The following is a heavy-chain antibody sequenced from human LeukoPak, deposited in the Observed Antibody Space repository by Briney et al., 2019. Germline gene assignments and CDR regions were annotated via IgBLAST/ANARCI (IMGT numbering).Heavy chain of an antibody. D-gene: IGHD1-26*01. V-gene: IGHV3-74*01. CDR2: IKNDGSVA. CDR1: GFSLSDYW. Sequence: PGGSLRLSCAASGFSLSDYWMSWLRHAPGKGLVWVSRIKNDGSVATYADSVKGRFRISRDNAKNTLYLQMNSLRAEDTAFYYCAKSDYFDPWGLGTLVTVSS. CDR3: AKSDYFDP. J-gene: IGHJ5*02.